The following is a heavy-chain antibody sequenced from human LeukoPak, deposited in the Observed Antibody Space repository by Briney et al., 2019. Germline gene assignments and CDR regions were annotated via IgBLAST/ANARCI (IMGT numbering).Heavy chain of an antibody. CDR2: IDRSGGRT. CDR3: AKGLRELWGDAFDM. V-gene: IGHV3-23*01. J-gene: IGHJ3*02. D-gene: IGHD3-16*01. CDR1: GFTFSGSA. Sequence: GGSLRLSCAASGFTFSGSAMSWVRQAPGKGLEWVSGIDRSGGRTYYADPVKGRFTTSRDNSKNMLYLQMNSLRAEDTAVYYCAKGLRELWGDAFDMWGQGTMVTVSS.